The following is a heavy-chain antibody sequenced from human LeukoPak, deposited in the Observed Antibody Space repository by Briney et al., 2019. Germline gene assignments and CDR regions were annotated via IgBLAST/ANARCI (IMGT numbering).Heavy chain of an antibody. Sequence: SETLSLTCAVYGGSFRGYYWSWIRQPPGKGLEWIGEINHSGSTNYNPSLKNRVTISVDTSKNQFSLKLSSVTAADTAVYYCASGRETTVTTAYNWFDPWGQGTLVTVSS. D-gene: IGHD4-11*01. CDR2: INHSGST. CDR1: GGSFRGYY. J-gene: IGHJ5*02. CDR3: ASGRETTVTTAYNWFDP. V-gene: IGHV4-34*01.